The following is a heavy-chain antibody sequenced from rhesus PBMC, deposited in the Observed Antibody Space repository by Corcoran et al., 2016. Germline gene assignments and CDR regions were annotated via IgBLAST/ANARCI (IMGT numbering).Heavy chain of an antibody. CDR2: FSGSRRST. CDR3: AREGGRYSYSL. V-gene: IGHV4-165*01. J-gene: IGHJ4*01. Sequence: QVQLQESGQGRVKPPATLSLPSAVSRGHLCGFFWGCRCQPPGKGLEWFGYFSGSRRSTDYNPSLKSRVTISTDTSQNQFSLKLSSVTAADTAVYYCAREGGRYSYSLWGQGVLVTVSS. CDR1: RGHLCGFF. D-gene: IGHD5-12*01.